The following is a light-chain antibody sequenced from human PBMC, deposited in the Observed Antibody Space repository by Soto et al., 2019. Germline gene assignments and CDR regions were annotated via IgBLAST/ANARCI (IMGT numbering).Light chain of an antibody. CDR1: SSDVGGYNY. V-gene: IGLV2-8*01. CDR3: SSYAGSNVV. Sequence: QSVLTQPPSASGSPGQSVTISCTGTSSDVGGYNYVSWYQQHPGNAPKLMIYEVSKRPSGVPDRFSGSKSGNTASLTVSGLHAEDEADYYCSSYAGSNVVFGGWPMVTFL. J-gene: IGLJ2*01. CDR2: EVS.